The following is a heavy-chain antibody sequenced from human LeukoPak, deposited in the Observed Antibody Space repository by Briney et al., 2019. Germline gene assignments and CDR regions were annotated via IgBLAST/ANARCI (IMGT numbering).Heavy chain of an antibody. D-gene: IGHD2-2*01. CDR2: IYNGGST. Sequence: PGGSLRLSCAASGFTVSNNYMNWVRQAPGKGLEWVSIIYNGGSTYYADSVKGRVTISRDNSKNPLYLQMNSLRAEDTAVYYCARDCTTSTNCFEDYWGQGTLVTVSP. CDR3: ARDCTTSTNCFEDY. J-gene: IGHJ4*02. V-gene: IGHV3-66*01. CDR1: GFTVSNNY.